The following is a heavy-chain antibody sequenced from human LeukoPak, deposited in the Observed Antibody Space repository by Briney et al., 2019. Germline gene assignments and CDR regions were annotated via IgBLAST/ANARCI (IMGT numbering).Heavy chain of an antibody. J-gene: IGHJ4*02. Sequence: GGSLRLSCVVSGFPFSNSWMYWVRQAPGKGLEWVSAISGSGVSTYYSNSVKGRFTISRDNSKNTLYLQMGRLRAEDTAVYYCAKDHTVTDSGYNPGFDSWGQGTLVTVSS. CDR1: GFPFSNSW. CDR2: ISGSGVST. V-gene: IGHV3-23*01. CDR3: AKDHTVTDSGYNPGFDS. D-gene: IGHD4-17*01.